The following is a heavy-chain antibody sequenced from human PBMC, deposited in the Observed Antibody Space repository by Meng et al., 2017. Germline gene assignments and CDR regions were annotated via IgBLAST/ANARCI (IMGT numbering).Heavy chain of an antibody. Sequence: TWKCAGLTSLNPTTTLPLTCTVFGFPLSTSGVGVGWIRQPPGKALEWLALIYWDDDKRYSPSLKSRLTITKDTSKNQVVLTMTNMDPVDTATYYCAHRRDYYGSGNHFDYWGQGTLVTVSS. CDR3: AHRRDYYGSGNHFDY. D-gene: IGHD3-10*01. V-gene: IGHV2-5*02. CDR1: GFPLSTSGVG. CDR2: IYWDDDK. J-gene: IGHJ4*02.